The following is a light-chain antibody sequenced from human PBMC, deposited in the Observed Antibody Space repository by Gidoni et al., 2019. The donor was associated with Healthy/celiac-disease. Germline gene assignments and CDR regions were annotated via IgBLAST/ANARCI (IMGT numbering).Light chain of an antibody. CDR1: QSISSW. CDR3: QQYNSYSGYT. J-gene: IGKJ2*01. Sequence: DIQMTQSPSTLSASVGDRVTITCRASQSISSWLAWDQQKPGKAPKLLIDKASSLESGVPSRFSGSGSGTEFTLTISSLQPDDFATYYCQQYNSYSGYTFGQGTKLEIK. CDR2: KAS. V-gene: IGKV1-5*03.